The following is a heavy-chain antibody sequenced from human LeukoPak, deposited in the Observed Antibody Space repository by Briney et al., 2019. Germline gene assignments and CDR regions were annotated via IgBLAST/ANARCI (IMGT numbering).Heavy chain of an antibody. CDR2: IYSSGTF. CDR3: ARGTEMTKIAGHYSFDQ. J-gene: IGHJ4*02. V-gene: IGHV4-4*07. D-gene: IGHD5-24*01. CDR1: GGSISGYY. Sequence: SETLSLTCSVSGGSISGYYRTWMRQPAGRGLEWIGRIYSSGTFYSNPSLESRVTISLDASNNQFSLKPTSVTAADTAVYYCARGTEMTKIAGHYSFDQWGRGTLVSVSS.